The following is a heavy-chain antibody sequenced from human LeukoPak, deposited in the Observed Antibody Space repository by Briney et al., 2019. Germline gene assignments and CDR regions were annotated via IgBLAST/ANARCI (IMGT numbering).Heavy chain of an antibody. D-gene: IGHD3-22*01. Sequence: GATVKISCKASGYTFTDYYMHWVQQAPGKGLEWMGRVDPEDGETIYAEKFQGRVTITADTSTDTAYMELSSLRSEDTAVYYCARTHYYDSSLMGAFDIWGQGTMVTVSS. V-gene: IGHV1-69-2*01. CDR1: GYTFTDYY. CDR2: VDPEDGET. J-gene: IGHJ3*02. CDR3: ARTHYYDSSLMGAFDI.